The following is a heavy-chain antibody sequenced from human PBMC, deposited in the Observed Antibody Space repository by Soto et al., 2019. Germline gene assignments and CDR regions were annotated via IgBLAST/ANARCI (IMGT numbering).Heavy chain of an antibody. CDR3: VLWVLDVINY. V-gene: IGHV3-72*01. Sequence: EVQLVESGGGLVQPGGSLRLSCATSGFTFSDHYLEWVRQAPGKGLEWVGRSRNRAQSYTTEYAASVKDRFTISRDDSKNSLYLQVNSLTTDDTAVYYCVLWVLDVINYWGQGTLVSVSS. D-gene: IGHD3-10*01. CDR2: SRNRAQSYTT. J-gene: IGHJ4*02. CDR1: GFTFSDHY.